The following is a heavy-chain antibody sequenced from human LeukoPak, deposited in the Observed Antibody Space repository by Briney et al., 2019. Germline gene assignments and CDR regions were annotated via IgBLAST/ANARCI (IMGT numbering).Heavy chain of an antibody. CDR3: ARVQAYYDFWSGYYPQRGYMDV. V-gene: IGHV4-34*01. CDR2: INHSGST. CDR1: GGSFSGYY. Sequence: SETLSLTCAVHGGSFSGYYWSWIRQPPGKGLEWIGEINHSGSTNYNPSLKSRVTISVDTSKNQFSLKLSSVTAADTAVYYCARVQAYYDFWSGYYPQRGYMDVWGKGTTVTVSS. D-gene: IGHD3-3*01. J-gene: IGHJ6*03.